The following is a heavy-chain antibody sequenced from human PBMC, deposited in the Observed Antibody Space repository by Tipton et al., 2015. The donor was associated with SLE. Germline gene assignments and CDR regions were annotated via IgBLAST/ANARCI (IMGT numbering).Heavy chain of an antibody. CDR3: ARDTDYGGNYFDY. D-gene: IGHD4-23*01. J-gene: IGHJ4*02. CDR2: IYHSGST. V-gene: IGHV4-59*12. CDR1: GGSFSGSY. Sequence: PGLVKPSETLSLTCGVSGGSFSGSYCSWIRQAPGKGLEWIGYIYHSGSTYYNPSLKSRVTMSVDRSKNQFSLKLSSVTAADTAVYYCARDTDYGGNYFDYWGQGTLVTVSS.